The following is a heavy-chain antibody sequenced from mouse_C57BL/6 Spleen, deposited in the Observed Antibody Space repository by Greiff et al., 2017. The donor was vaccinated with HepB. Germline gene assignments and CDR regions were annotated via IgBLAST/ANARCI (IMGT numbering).Heavy chain of an antibody. Sequence: VQLKESGAELVRPGASVKLSCTASGFNIKDDYMHWVKQRPEQGLEWIGWIDPENGDTEYASKFQGKATITADTSSNTAYLQLSSLTSEDTAVYYCTTEGITTVVATDYWGQGTTLTVSS. CDR3: TTEGITTVVATDY. CDR2: IDPENGDT. V-gene: IGHV14-4*01. J-gene: IGHJ2*01. CDR1: GFNIKDDY. D-gene: IGHD1-1*01.